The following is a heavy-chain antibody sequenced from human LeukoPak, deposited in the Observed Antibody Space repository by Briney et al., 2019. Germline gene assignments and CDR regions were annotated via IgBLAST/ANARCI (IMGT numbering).Heavy chain of an antibody. CDR2: ISYIGST. D-gene: IGHD4-17*01. CDR1: DDSFSSHY. J-gene: IGHJ3*02. CDR3: ARDLVTVTKGFDI. V-gene: IGHV4-59*11. Sequence: SETLSLTCAVSDDSFSSHYWTWIRQPPGKGLEWIGYISYIGSTNYTPSLKSRVTISIDTSKNQFSLKLSSVTAADTAVYYCARDLVTVTKGFDIWGQGTMVSVSS.